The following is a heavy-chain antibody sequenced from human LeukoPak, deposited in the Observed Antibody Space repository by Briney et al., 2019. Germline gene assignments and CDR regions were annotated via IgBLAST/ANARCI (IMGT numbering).Heavy chain of an antibody. CDR2: ISSSSSYI. V-gene: IGHV3-21*01. Sequence: GGSLRLSCAASGFTFSSYSMNWVRQAPGKGLEWVSSISSSSSYIYYADSVKGRFTISRDNAKNSLYLQVNSLRAEDTAVYYCARVSCGSTSCYEELDYWGQGTLVTVSS. J-gene: IGHJ4*02. CDR3: ARVSCGSTSCYEELDY. CDR1: GFTFSSYS. D-gene: IGHD2-2*01.